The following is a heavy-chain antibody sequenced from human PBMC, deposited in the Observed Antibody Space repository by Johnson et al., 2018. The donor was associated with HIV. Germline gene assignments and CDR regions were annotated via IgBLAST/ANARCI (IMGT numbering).Heavy chain of an antibody. CDR2: IRYDGSNK. D-gene: IGHD3-22*01. Sequence: VESGGGVVQPGGSLRLSCAASGFTFSSYGMHWVRQAPGKGLEWVAFIRYDGSNKYYADSVKGRFTISRDNSKNTLYLQMNSLRAEDTAVYYCAKGYYYDSKDAFNIWGQGTMVTVSS. CDR3: AKGYYYDSKDAFNI. J-gene: IGHJ3*02. V-gene: IGHV3-30*02. CDR1: GFTFSSYG.